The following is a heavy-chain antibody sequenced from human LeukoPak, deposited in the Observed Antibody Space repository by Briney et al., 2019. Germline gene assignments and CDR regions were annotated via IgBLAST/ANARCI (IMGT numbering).Heavy chain of an antibody. V-gene: IGHV4-34*01. CDR2: INHSGST. Sequence: SETLSLTCAVYGGSFSGYYWSWIRQPPGKGLEWIGEINHSGSTNYNPSLKSRVTISVDACKNQFSLKLSSVTAADTAVYYCARGRKYYYDSSGYYYLNWFDPWGQGTLVTVSS. J-gene: IGHJ5*02. D-gene: IGHD3-22*01. CDR3: ARGRKYYYDSSGYYYLNWFDP. CDR1: GGSFSGYY.